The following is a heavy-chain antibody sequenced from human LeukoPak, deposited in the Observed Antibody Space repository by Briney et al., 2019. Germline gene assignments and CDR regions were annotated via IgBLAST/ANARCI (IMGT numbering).Heavy chain of an antibody. CDR1: GFTFSSYW. Sequence: GGSLRLSCAASGFTFSSYWMHWVRQAPGKGLECVANIKQDGSEKYYVDSVKGRFTISRDNAKNSLYLQMSSLRADDTAVYYCAYGDPAPPFDYWGQGTLVTVSP. J-gene: IGHJ4*02. D-gene: IGHD4-17*01. CDR3: AYGDPAPPFDY. V-gene: IGHV3-7*02. CDR2: IKQDGSEK.